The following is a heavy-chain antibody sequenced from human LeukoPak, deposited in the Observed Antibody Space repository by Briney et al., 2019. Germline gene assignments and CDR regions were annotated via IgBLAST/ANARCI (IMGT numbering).Heavy chain of an antibody. J-gene: IGHJ3*02. Sequence: SETLSLTCTVSGGSISSYYWSWIRQPPGEGLEWVGYIYYSGSTNYNPSLKSRVTISVDTSKNQFSLKPSSVTAADTAVYYCARPTVPDAFDIWGQGTMVTVSS. CDR3: ARPTVPDAFDI. D-gene: IGHD4-17*01. CDR2: IYYSGST. V-gene: IGHV4-59*01. CDR1: GGSISSYY.